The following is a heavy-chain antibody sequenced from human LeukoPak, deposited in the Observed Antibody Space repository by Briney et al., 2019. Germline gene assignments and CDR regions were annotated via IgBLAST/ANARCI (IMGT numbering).Heavy chain of an antibody. CDR3: ARGGPLAAASRAGYFQH. Sequence: PGGSLRLSCAASGFTFSSYKMNWVRQAPGKGLEWVSSISSSSNYIYYADSVKGRFTISRDNAKNSLYLQMNSLRAEDTAVYYCARGGPLAAASRAGYFQHWGQGTLVTVSS. CDR2: ISSSSNYI. D-gene: IGHD2-15*01. CDR1: GFTFSSYK. J-gene: IGHJ1*01. V-gene: IGHV3-21*01.